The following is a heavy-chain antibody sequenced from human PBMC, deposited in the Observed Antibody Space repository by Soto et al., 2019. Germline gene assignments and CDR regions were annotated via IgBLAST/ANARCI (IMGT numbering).Heavy chain of an antibody. D-gene: IGHD6-13*01. V-gene: IGHV3-30*18. CDR2: ISYDGSNK. J-gene: IGHJ6*04. Sequence: QVQLVESGGGVVQPGRSLSLACAASGYTFRSYGMHWVRQAPGKGLEWLAVISYDGSNKYYADSVKGRFTISRDNSKNTLSLQMNSLRAEDWAVYYCAKDAAAGIFYGMEVWGKGTTVTVS. CDR1: GYTFRSYG. CDR3: AKDAAAGIFYGMEV.